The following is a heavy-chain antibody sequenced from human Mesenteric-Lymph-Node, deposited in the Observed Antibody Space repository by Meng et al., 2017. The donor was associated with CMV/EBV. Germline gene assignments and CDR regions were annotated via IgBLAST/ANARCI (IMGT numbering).Heavy chain of an antibody. CDR3: ANDYGSGSYRFDY. D-gene: IGHD3-10*01. J-gene: IGHJ4*02. CDR1: GGAGSKGDHS. Sequence: VSGGAGSKGDHSWSWVRQPPGRGLELLGYIFYTGSTYYNPSLKGRVTMSMDRSKNQFSLKLTSVTAADTAVYYCANDYGSGSYRFDYWGQGTLVTVSS. CDR2: IFYTGST. V-gene: IGHV4-30-2*01.